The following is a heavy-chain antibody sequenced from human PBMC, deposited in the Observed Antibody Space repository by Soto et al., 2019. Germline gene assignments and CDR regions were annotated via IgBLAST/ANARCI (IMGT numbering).Heavy chain of an antibody. CDR1: GFMFRNHA. J-gene: IGHJ4*02. D-gene: IGHD2-8*01. V-gene: IGHV3-30-3*01. CDR2: ISFDGANE. Sequence: QVQLVESGGGVVQPGRSLRLSCAASGFMFRNHAMHWVRQAPGKGLDWVAVISFDGANEFYADSVKGRFTISRDNSKNTLYLQMNSLRAEDTAVYYCARDPVDVTKMVYVSPIDFWGQGSLVTVSS. CDR3: ARDPVDVTKMVYVSPIDF.